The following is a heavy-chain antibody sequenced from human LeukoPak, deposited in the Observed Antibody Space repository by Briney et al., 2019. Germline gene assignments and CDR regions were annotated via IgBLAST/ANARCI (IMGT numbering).Heavy chain of an antibody. Sequence: PGRSLRLSCAASGFTFSNYDMHWVRQAPGKGLEWVALVSFDGSNNNYADSVKGRFTISRDNAKNSLYLQMNSLRAEDTAVYYCARVEDYDILTGFDYWGQGTLVTVSS. J-gene: IGHJ4*02. D-gene: IGHD3-9*01. V-gene: IGHV3-30*03. CDR3: ARVEDYDILTGFDY. CDR1: GFTFSNYD. CDR2: VSFDGSNN.